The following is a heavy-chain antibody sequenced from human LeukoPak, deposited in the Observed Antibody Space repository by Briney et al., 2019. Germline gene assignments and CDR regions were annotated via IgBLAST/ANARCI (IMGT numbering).Heavy chain of an antibody. V-gene: IGHV4-59*12. CDR1: GGSISSYC. J-gene: IGHJ5*02. CDR3: ARDHYYDSSGYYS. D-gene: IGHD3-22*01. Sequence: SETLSLTCTVSGGSISSYCWSWIRQPPGKGLEWIGYIFYSGSTNYNPSLKSRVTISVDTSKNQFSLQLNSVTPEDTAVYYCARDHYYDSSGYYSWGQGTLVTVSS. CDR2: IFYSGST.